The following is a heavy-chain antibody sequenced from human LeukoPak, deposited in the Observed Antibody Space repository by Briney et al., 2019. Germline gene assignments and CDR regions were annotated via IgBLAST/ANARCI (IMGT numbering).Heavy chain of an antibody. CDR3: ARDGDYGTGSYYRGCIDS. CDR2: ISFDGSIE. CDR1: GFSFRNYG. J-gene: IGHJ4*02. D-gene: IGHD3-10*01. V-gene: IGHV3-30*03. Sequence: GGSLRLSCAASGFSFRNYGMHWVRQSPGKGLEWVAVISFDGSIEYYADSVKGRFTISRDDSTNTLYLQMSSLRPEDTALYYCARDGDYGTGSYYRGCIDSWGQGTPVTVSP.